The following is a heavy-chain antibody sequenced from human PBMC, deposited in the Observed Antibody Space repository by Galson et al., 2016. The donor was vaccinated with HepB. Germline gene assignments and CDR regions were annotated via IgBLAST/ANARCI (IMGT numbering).Heavy chain of an antibody. CDR1: GGPFSGNY. CDR2: INHSGSA. D-gene: IGHD3-10*01. CDR3: ARSFPMVRGIIRPLTKPLDY. Sequence: SETLSLTCGVFGGPFSGNYWSWIRQLPGKGLEWIGEINHSGSANYNPALESRVTISLDTSKNQISLNLTSVTAADTAVYYCARSFPMVRGIIRPLTKPLDYWGQGIPVTVSS. V-gene: IGHV4-34*01. J-gene: IGHJ4*02.